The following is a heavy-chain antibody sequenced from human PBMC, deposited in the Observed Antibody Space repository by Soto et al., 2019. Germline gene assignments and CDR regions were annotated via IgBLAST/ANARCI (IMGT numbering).Heavy chain of an antibody. Sequence: GESLKISCKGSGYSFTSYWIVWARQMPGKGLEWMGIIYPGDSDTRYSPSFQGQVTISADKSISTAYLQWSSLKASDTAMYYCARRFDFWSGSGSYYYGLDVWGQGTTVTVSS. CDR2: IYPGDSDT. J-gene: IGHJ6*02. D-gene: IGHD3-3*01. CDR3: ARRFDFWSGSGSYYYGLDV. CDR1: GYSFTSYW. V-gene: IGHV5-51*01.